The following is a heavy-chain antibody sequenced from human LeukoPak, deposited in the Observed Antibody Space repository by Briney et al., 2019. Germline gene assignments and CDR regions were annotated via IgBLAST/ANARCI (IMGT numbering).Heavy chain of an antibody. J-gene: IGHJ6*02. V-gene: IGHV3-23*01. CDR3: AKGIYDMDV. CDR2: ISGSSRST. CDR1: GFTFSSYA. Sequence: GGSLRLSCAASGFTFSSYAMSWVRQAPGKGLEWVLTISGSSRSTYYADSVKGRFAISRDNSKNTLYLQMNSLRAEDTAVYFCAKGIYDMDVWGQGTTVTVSS.